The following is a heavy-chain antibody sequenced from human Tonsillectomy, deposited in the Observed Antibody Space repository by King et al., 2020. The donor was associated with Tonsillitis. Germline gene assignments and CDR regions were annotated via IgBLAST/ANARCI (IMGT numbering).Heavy chain of an antibody. CDR2: IYLRDSYT. J-gene: IGHJ6*03. CDR1: GYSFSTYW. V-gene: IGHV5-10-1*03. D-gene: IGHD3-16*01. Sequence: QLVQSGAEVKKPGESLRISCRGSGYSFSTYWISWVRQIPGKGLEWMGRIYLRDSYTNYSPSFQGHVTISVDRSISTAYLQWSSLKASDTAMYYCARHVTAFGGTNYYYIDVWGKGTTVTVSS. CDR3: ARHVTAFGGTNYYYIDV.